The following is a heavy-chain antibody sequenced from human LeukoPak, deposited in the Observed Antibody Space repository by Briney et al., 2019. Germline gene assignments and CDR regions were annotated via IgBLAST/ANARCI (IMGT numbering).Heavy chain of an antibody. D-gene: IGHD3-10*01. CDR3: ARGYYGSGSPADY. J-gene: IGHJ4*02. CDR1: GFTFSSYA. CDR2: ISYDGSNK. V-gene: IGHV3-30*04. Sequence: GGSLRLSCAASGFTFSSYAVHWVRQAPGKGPEWVAVISYDGSNKYYADSVKGRFTISRDNSKNTLYLQMNSLRAEDTAVYYCARGYYGSGSPADYWGQGTLVTVSS.